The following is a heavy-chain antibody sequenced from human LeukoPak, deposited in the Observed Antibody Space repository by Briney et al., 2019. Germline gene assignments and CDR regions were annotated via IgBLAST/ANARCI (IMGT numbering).Heavy chain of an antibody. CDR2: INAGNGNT. V-gene: IGHV1-3*01. Sequence: ASVRVSCKASGYTFTSYAMHWVRQAPGQRLEWMGWINAGNGNTKYSQKFQGRVTITRDTSASTAYMELSSLRSEDTAVYYCARDPQAEGYGTFGMDVWGQGTTVTVSS. J-gene: IGHJ6*02. D-gene: IGHD1-14*01. CDR1: GYTFTSYA. CDR3: ARDPQAEGYGTFGMDV.